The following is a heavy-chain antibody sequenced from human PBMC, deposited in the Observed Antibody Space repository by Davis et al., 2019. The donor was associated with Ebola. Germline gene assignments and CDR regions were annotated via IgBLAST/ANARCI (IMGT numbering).Heavy chain of an antibody. Sequence: GGSLRLSCAASGFTFSSYDMTWVRQATGKGLEWVSATGTTGDTYYPGSVRGRFTVSRDDATNSFYLQMDTLRVEDTAVYYCARAPPGSRFRLDYWGQGTLVTVSS. CDR3: ARAPPGSRFRLDY. V-gene: IGHV3-13*01. D-gene: IGHD6-13*01. J-gene: IGHJ4*02. CDR1: GFTFSSYD. CDR2: TGTTGDT.